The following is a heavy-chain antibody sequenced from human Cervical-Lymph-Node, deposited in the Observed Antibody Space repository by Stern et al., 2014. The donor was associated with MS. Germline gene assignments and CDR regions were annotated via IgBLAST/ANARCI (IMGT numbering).Heavy chain of an antibody. Sequence: VHLVESGAEVKKPGASVKVSCKASGYTFSAYYIHWVRQARGQGLEWIGWINPKSGGADSAQKFQGRVTLTRDTSITTAYIELSRLRSDDTAVYYCARAGYFTSVAGSPDYWGQGTLVTVSS. CDR2: INPKSGGA. J-gene: IGHJ4*02. V-gene: IGHV1-2*02. D-gene: IGHD6-19*01. CDR3: ARAGYFTSVAGSPDY. CDR1: GYTFSAYY.